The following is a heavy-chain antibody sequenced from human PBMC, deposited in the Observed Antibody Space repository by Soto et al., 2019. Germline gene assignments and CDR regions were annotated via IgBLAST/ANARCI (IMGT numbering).Heavy chain of an antibody. D-gene: IGHD3-3*01. J-gene: IGHJ4*02. CDR1: GFTFSSSG. Sequence: QVQLVESGGGVVQPGRSLRLSCAASGFTFSSSGMHWVRQAPGKGLEWVAIIWYDGSNKYYADSVKGRFTISRDNSKNTLYLQMNCLRAEDTAVYYCARGLRFLDYWGQGTLVTVSS. V-gene: IGHV3-33*01. CDR3: ARGLRFLDY. CDR2: IWYDGSNK.